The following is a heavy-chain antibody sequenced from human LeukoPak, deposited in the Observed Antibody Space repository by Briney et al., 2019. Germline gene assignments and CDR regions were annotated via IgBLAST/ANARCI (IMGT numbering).Heavy chain of an antibody. D-gene: IGHD2-21*02. J-gene: IGHJ4*02. V-gene: IGHV3-30*18. CDR2: ISYDGSNK. CDR1: GFTFSSYS. Sequence: GGSLRLSCAASGFTFSSYSMHWVRQAPGKGLEWVAVISYDGSNKYYADSVKGRFTISRDNSKNTLYLQMNSLRAEDTAVYYCAKAGAVVVTASEHFDYWGQGTLVTVSS. CDR3: AKAGAVVVTASEHFDY.